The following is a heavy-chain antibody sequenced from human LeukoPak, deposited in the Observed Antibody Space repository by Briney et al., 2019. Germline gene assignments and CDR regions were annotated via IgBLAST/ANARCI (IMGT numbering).Heavy chain of an antibody. CDR2: IYYGST. Sequence: PSETLSLTCTVSGGSISSSSYYWGWIRQPPGKGLEWIGSIYYGSTYYNPSLKSRVTISVDTSKNQFSLKLSSVTAADTAVYYCARQSVGWFGEFQPNWFDPWGQGTLVTVSS. D-gene: IGHD3-10*01. CDR1: GGSISSSSYY. J-gene: IGHJ5*02. CDR3: ARQSVGWFGEFQPNWFDP. V-gene: IGHV4-39*01.